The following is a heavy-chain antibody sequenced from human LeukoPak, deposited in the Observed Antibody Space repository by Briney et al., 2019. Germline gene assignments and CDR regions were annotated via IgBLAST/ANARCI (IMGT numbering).Heavy chain of an antibody. V-gene: IGHV4-59*08. Sequence: SETLSLTCTVSGGSISSYYWSWIRQPPGKGLEWIGYIYYSGSTNYNPSLKSRVTISVVTSKNQFSLNLSSVTAADTAVYYCAKTGRPNNSGWYRWFDPWGQGTLVTVSS. CDR1: GGSISSYY. CDR3: AKTGRPNNSGWYRWFDP. CDR2: IYYSGST. D-gene: IGHD6-19*01. J-gene: IGHJ5*02.